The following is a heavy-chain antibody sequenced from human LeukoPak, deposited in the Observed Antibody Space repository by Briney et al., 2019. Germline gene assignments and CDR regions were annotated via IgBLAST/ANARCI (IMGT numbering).Heavy chain of an antibody. D-gene: IGHD6-19*01. J-gene: IGHJ4*02. CDR3: ARRSIAVAGTVFDY. CDR2: IGTAGDT. CDR1: GFTFSSYD. Sequence: GGSLRLSCAASGFTFSSYDMHWVRQATGKGLEWVSAIGTAGDTYYPGSVKGRFTISRENAKNSLYLQMNSLRAGDTAVYYCARRSIAVAGTVFDYWGQGTLVTVSS. V-gene: IGHV3-13*01.